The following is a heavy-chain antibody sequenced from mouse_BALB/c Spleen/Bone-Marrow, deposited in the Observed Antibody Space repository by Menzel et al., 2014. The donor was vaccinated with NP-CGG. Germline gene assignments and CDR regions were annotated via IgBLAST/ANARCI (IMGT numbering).Heavy chain of an antibody. D-gene: IGHD3-3*01. CDR3: ARGGLHYFGY. CDR1: GYTFTSNW. Sequence: DLVKPGASVKLSCKASGYTFTSNWINWIKQRPGQGLEWIGRIAPGSGSTYYNEMFKGKATLIVDTSSSTAYIQLSSLSSEDSAVYFCARGGLHYFGYWGQGTTLTVSS. CDR2: IAPGSGST. V-gene: IGHV1S41*01. J-gene: IGHJ2*01.